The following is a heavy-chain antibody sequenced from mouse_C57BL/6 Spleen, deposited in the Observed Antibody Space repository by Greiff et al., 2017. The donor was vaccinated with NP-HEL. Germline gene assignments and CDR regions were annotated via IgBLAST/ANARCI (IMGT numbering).Heavy chain of an antibody. V-gene: IGHV1-15*01. CDR2: IDPETGGT. Sequence: QVHVKQSGAELVRPGASVTLSCKASGYTFTDYEMHWVKQTPVHGLEWIGAIDPETGGTAYNQKFKGKAILTADKSSSTAYMELRSLTSEDSAVYYCRPYDYDGLYAMDYWGQGTSVTVSS. CDR1: GYTFTDYE. D-gene: IGHD2-4*01. CDR3: RPYDYDGLYAMDY. J-gene: IGHJ4*01.